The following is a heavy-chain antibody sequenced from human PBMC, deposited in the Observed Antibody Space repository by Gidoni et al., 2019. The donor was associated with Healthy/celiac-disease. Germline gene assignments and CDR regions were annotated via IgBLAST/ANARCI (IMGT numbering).Heavy chain of an antibody. D-gene: IGHD3-3*02. Sequence: QVQLQQWGAGLLKPSETLSLTCAVYGGSFSGYYWSWIRQPPGKGLEWIGEINHSGSTNYNPSLKSRVTISVDTSKNQFSLKLSSVTAADTAVYYCARGRPLGAFDIWGQGTMVTVSS. CDR1: GGSFSGYY. CDR2: INHSGST. V-gene: IGHV4-34*01. J-gene: IGHJ3*02. CDR3: ARGRPLGAFDI.